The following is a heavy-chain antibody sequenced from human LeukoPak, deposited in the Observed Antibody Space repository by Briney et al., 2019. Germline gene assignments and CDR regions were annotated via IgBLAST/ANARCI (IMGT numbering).Heavy chain of an antibody. Sequence: GGSLRLSCAASGFTFSAYGMHWVRQAPGKGLEWVAVIWKDGSNKLYADSVKGRFTISRDNAQNALFLQMDSLRVEDTAVYYCAAGTAADYWGQGTRVTVSS. CDR3: AAGTAADY. J-gene: IGHJ4*02. V-gene: IGHV3-33*03. CDR2: IWKDGSNK. D-gene: IGHD6-13*01. CDR1: GFTFSAYG.